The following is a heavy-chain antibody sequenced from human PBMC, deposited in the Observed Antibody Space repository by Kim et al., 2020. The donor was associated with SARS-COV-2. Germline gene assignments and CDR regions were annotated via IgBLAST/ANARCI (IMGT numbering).Heavy chain of an antibody. V-gene: IGHV4-34*01. CDR3: ASWLSGSYLRYYYYGMDV. J-gene: IGHJ6*02. D-gene: IGHD1-26*01. Sequence: KSRVTISVDTSKNQFSLKLSSVTAADTAVYYCASWLSGSYLRYYYYGMDVWGQGTTVTVSS.